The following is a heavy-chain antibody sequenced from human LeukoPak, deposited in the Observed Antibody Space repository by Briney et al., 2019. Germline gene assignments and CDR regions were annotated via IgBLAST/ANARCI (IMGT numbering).Heavy chain of an antibody. CDR1: GFTFSSYA. J-gene: IGHJ4*02. CDR3: AKTSYYYGSGSYWDYFDY. CDR2: ISGSGGST. D-gene: IGHD3-10*01. V-gene: IGHV3-23*01. Sequence: PGGSLRLSCAASGFTFSSYAMSWVRQSPGKGLECVSAISGSGGSTYYADSVKGRFTISRDNSKNTLYLQMNSLRAEDTAVYYCAKTSYYYGSGSYWDYFDYWGQGTLVTVSS.